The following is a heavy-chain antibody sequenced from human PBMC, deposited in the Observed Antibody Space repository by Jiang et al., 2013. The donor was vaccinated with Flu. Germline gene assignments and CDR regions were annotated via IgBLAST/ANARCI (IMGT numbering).Heavy chain of an antibody. J-gene: IGHJ4*02. CDR1: GGSIKSDGYY. CDR3: ARGRSATIDS. V-gene: IGHV4-31*03. Sequence: GLVKPSETLSLTCTVSGGSIKSDGYYWSWIRQHPGKGLEWIGYIHYSGNAYYNPSLKSRVVISVDTSKNQFSLKLGSVTAADTAVFYCARGRSATIDSWGQGTLVTVSS. CDR2: IHYSGNA.